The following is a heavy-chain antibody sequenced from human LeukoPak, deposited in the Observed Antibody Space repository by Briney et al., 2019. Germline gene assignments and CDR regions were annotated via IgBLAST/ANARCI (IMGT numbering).Heavy chain of an antibody. CDR3: ARDRVGSGWPRPWYFEF. CDR2: INPNTGAT. V-gene: IGHV1-2*02. D-gene: IGHD6-19*01. J-gene: IGHJ4*02. CDR1: GYTFTGYY. Sequence: GASLKVSCKPSGYTFTGYYLHWVRQAPGQGLEWMGWINPNTGATFYAETVQGRVTMTRDTSIDTAYMQMRSLRSDDTAVYYCARDRVGSGWPRPWYFEFWGQGTLITVSS.